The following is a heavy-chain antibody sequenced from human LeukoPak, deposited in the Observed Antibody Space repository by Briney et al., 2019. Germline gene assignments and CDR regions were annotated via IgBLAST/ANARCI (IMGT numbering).Heavy chain of an antibody. Sequence: GGSLRLSCAASGFTFSSYSMNWVRQAPGKGLEWVSSISSSSSYIYYADSVKGRFTISRDNAMNSLYLQMNSLRAEDTAVYYCARVEVMVRGVGGFDYWGQGTLVTVSS. V-gene: IGHV3-21*01. J-gene: IGHJ4*02. CDR2: ISSSSSYI. CDR3: ARVEVMVRGVGGFDY. D-gene: IGHD3-10*01. CDR1: GFTFSSYS.